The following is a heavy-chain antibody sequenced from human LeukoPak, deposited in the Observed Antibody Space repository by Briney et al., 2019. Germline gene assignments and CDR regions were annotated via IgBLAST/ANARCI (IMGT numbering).Heavy chain of an antibody. CDR3: ASGEEWELLDY. D-gene: IGHD1-26*01. CDR2: IYYSGST. J-gene: IGHJ4*02. CDR1: GGSISSYY. V-gene: IGHV4-59*08. Sequence: PSETLSLTCTVSGGSISSYYWSWIRQPPGKGLEWIGYIYYSGSTNYNPSLKSRVPISVDTSKNQFSLKLSFVTAADTAVYYCASGEEWELLDYWGQGTLVTVSS.